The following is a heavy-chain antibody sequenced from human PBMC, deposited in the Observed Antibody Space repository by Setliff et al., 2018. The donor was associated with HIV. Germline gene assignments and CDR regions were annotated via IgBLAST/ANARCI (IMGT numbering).Heavy chain of an antibody. J-gene: IGHJ6*03. CDR2: IHYSGST. D-gene: IGHD1-7*01. Sequence: PSETLSLTCTVSGGSMRSHYWNWIRQSPGKGLEWIGYIHYSGSTNYNPSLKSRVTISVDTSKNQFSLKLSSVTAADTAVYYCARGDGTKYYYYYYMDVWGKGTTVTVSS. CDR3: ARGDGTKYYYYYYMDV. CDR1: GGSMRSHY. V-gene: IGHV4-59*11.